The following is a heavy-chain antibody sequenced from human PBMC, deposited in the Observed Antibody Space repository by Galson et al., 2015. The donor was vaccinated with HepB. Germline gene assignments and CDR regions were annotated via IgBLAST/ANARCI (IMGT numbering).Heavy chain of an antibody. V-gene: IGHV3-30*18. D-gene: IGHD5-18*01. CDR3: AKDNGGYSYGVDY. Sequence: SLRLSCAASGFTFSSYGMHWVRQAPGKGLEWVAVISYDGSNKYYADSVKGRFTISRDNSKNTLYLQMNSLRAEDTAVYYCAKDNGGYSYGVDYWGQGTLVTVSS. CDR1: GFTFSSYG. J-gene: IGHJ4*02. CDR2: ISYDGSNK.